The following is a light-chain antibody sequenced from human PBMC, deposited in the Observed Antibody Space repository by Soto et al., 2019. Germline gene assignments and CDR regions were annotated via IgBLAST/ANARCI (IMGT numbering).Light chain of an antibody. V-gene: IGKV1-5*01. J-gene: IGKJ1*01. CDR2: DAS. CDR1: QSISSW. Sequence: DIQMTQSPSTLSASVGDRVTITCRASQSISSWLAWYQQKPGKAPKLLIYDASRLESGVPSRFSGSGSGTEFTLTISSLQPDDFATYYCQQYNSYSLPTFGQGTKVEIK. CDR3: QQYNSYSLPT.